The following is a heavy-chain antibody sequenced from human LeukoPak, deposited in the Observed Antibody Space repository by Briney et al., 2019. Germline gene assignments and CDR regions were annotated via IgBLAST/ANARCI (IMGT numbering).Heavy chain of an antibody. D-gene: IGHD3-3*01. CDR1: GYTFTSYG. V-gene: IGHV1-18*01. CDR2: ISAYNGNT. CDR3: ARGGNTIFGVVDPIDY. Sequence: VSVKVSCKASGYTFTSYGISWVRQAPGQGLEWMGWISAYNGNTNYAQKLQGRVTMTTDTSTSTAYMELRSLRSDDTAVYYCARGGNTIFGVVDPIDYWGQGTLVTVSS. J-gene: IGHJ4*02.